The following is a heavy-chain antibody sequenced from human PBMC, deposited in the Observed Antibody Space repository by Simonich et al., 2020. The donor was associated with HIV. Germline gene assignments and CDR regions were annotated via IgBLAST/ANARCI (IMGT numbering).Heavy chain of an antibody. CDR1: RYTFTGYY. D-gene: IGHD3-22*01. V-gene: IGHV1-2*02. CDR2: VNPNSGGT. CDR3: ARAPIDYFDTSGYLGGYMDV. J-gene: IGHJ6*03. Sequence: QVQLVQSGAEVKKPGASVKVSCKASRYTFTGYYIHWVRQAPGQGLEGVGRVNPNSGGTKYAQKCQGRVTMTRETSISAAYMELSRLRSDDTAVYYCARAPIDYFDTSGYLGGYMDVWGKGTTVTVSS.